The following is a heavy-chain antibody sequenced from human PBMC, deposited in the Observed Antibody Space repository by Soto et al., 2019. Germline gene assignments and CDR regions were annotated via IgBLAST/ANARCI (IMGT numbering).Heavy chain of an antibody. V-gene: IGHV3-64D*06. Sequence: GGSLRFSCSASGFTFGSYAVHWVRQAPGKGLEYVSSISTNGGSTHYADSVKGRFTISRDNSKNTQYLQMSSLRADDTAVYYCVKGEYYYDSSGYYPFDYWGQGTLVTVSS. CDR3: VKGEYYYDSSGYYPFDY. CDR2: ISTNGGST. D-gene: IGHD3-22*01. J-gene: IGHJ4*02. CDR1: GFTFGSYA.